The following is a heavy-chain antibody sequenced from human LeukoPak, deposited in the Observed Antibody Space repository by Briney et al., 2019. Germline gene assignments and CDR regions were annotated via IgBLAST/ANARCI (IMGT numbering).Heavy chain of an antibody. CDR1: GYSISSDYY. V-gene: IGHV4-38-2*02. CDR2: IYHSGST. Sequence: TSETLSLTCTVSGYSISSDYYWGWIRQPPGKGLEWIGFIYHSGSTYYNPSLQSRVTISVDTSKNQFSLKLSSVTAADTAVYYCARAAPSFDYWGQGTLVTVSS. D-gene: IGHD6-6*01. J-gene: IGHJ4*02. CDR3: ARAAPSFDY.